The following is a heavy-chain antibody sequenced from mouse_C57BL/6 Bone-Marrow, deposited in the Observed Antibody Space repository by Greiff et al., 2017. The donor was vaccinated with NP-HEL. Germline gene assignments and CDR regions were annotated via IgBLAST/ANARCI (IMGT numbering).Heavy chain of an antibody. V-gene: IGHV1-15*01. CDR2: IDPETGGT. CDR3: TRSGSSGFYAMDY. J-gene: IGHJ4*01. Sequence: QVQLQQSGAELVRPGASVTLSCKASGYTFTDYEMHWVKQTPVHGLEWIGAIDPETGGTAYNQKFKGKAILTADKSSSTAYMELRRLTSEDSAVYYSTRSGSSGFYAMDYWGQGTSVTVSS. D-gene: IGHD3-2*02. CDR1: GYTFTDYE.